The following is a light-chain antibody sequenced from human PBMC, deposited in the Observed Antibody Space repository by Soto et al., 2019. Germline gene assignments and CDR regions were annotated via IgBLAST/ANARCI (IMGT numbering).Light chain of an antibody. V-gene: IGLV2-8*01. CDR3: CSYAGTFYV. CDR1: SSDVGAFNY. J-gene: IGLJ1*01. CDR2: DVS. Sequence: QSALTQPPSASGSPGQSVTITCTGTSSDVGAFNYVSWYQQHPGKAPKLMIYDVSERPSGVPDRFSGSKSGNTASLTISGLQAEDEADYYCCSYAGTFYVFGTGTKVTVL.